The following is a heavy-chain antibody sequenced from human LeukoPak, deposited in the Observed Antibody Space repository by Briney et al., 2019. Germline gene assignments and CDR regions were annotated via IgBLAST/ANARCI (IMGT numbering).Heavy chain of an antibody. J-gene: IGHJ4*02. CDR2: IDSDGNIT. V-gene: IGHV3-74*01. Sequence: PGGSLRLSCEASGFTFSSYYIHWVRQAPGKGLVWVSRIDSDGNITTYADSVKGRFTISRDNAKNTLYLQMNSLRAEDTAVYYCARISYDSSGYYDYWGQGTLVTVSS. D-gene: IGHD3-22*01. CDR1: GFTFSSYY. CDR3: ARISYDSSGYYDY.